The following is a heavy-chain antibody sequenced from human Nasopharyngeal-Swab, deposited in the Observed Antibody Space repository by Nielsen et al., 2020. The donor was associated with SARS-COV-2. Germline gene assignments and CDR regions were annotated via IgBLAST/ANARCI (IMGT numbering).Heavy chain of an antibody. J-gene: IGHJ4*02. CDR2: ISGSGAST. D-gene: IGHD4-23*01. CDR3: AKGVTPLAY. V-gene: IGHV3-23*01. Sequence: GESLKIYCAASGFIISSYAMSWVRQAPGKGLEWVSAISGSGASTYYADSVKGRFTISRDNSKNTLYLQMNSLRAEDTAVYYCAKGVTPLAYWGQGTLVTVSS. CDR1: GFIISSYA.